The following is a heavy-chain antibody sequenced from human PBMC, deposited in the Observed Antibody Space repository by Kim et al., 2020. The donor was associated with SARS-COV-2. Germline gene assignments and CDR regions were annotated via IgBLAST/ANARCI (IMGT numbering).Heavy chain of an antibody. CDR3: ARGGWSLDY. CDR1: GGSINSFY. D-gene: IGHD1-26*01. J-gene: IGHJ4*02. CDR2: VYYSGTT. V-gene: IGHV4-59*01. Sequence: SETLSLTCTVSGGSINSFYWSWIRQPPGKGLEWIGYVYYSGTTNYNPSLKSRVTISVDPSKNQFSLKLSSVSGADTAVYYCARGGWSLDYWGQGILVTVSP.